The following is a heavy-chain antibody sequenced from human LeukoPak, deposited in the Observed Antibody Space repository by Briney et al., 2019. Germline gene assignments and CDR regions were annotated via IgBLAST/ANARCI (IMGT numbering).Heavy chain of an antibody. V-gene: IGHV3-23*01. CDR3: AKVGKLDYYDSSGYPLEFDY. J-gene: IGHJ4*02. Sequence: GGSLRLSCAASGFTFSSYAMSWVRQAPGKGLEWVSAISGSVGSTYYADSVKGRFTISRDNSKNTLYLQMNSLRAEDTAVYYCAKVGKLDYYDSSGYPLEFDYWGQGTLVTVSS. D-gene: IGHD3-22*01. CDR1: GFTFSSYA. CDR2: ISGSVGST.